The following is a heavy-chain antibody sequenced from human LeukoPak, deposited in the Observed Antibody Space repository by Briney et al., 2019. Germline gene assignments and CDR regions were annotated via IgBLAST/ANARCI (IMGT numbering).Heavy chain of an antibody. D-gene: IGHD6-19*01. Sequence: SGTLSLTCTVSGGSVSSGSYYWSWIRQPPGKGLEWIGYIYYSGSTNYNPSLKSRVTISVDTSKNQFSLKLSSVTAADTAVYYCARVISSGWSYYFDYWGQGTLVTVSS. V-gene: IGHV4-61*01. J-gene: IGHJ4*02. CDR3: ARVISSGWSYYFDY. CDR2: IYYSGST. CDR1: GGSVSSGSYY.